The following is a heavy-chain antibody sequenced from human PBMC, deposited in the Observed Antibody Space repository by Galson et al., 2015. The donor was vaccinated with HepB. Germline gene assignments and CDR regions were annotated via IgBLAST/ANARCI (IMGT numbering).Heavy chain of an antibody. CDR2: ISGSGDGT. CDR3: AKAAPVAGGY. D-gene: IGHD6-19*01. V-gene: IGHV3-23*01. J-gene: IGHJ4*02. Sequence: SLRLSCAASGFTFSSYGMSWVRQAPGKGLEWVSAISGSGDGTYYADSVKGRFTISRDNSKNTLYLQLNSLRAEDTAVYYCAKAAPVAGGYWGQGTLVTVSS. CDR1: GFTFSSYG.